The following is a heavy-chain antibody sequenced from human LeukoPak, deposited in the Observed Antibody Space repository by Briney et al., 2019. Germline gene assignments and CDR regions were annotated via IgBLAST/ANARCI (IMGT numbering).Heavy chain of an antibody. CDR1: GGSISSGSYY. J-gene: IGHJ4*02. D-gene: IGHD3-22*01. Sequence: SETLSLTCTVSGGSISSGSYYWSWIRQPAGKGLEWIGRIYTSGSTNYNPSLKSRVTMSVDTSKNQFSLKLSSVTAADTAVYYCARDHVDYYDSSGYPFDYWGQGTLVTVSS. V-gene: IGHV4-61*02. CDR3: ARDHVDYYDSSGYPFDY. CDR2: IYTSGST.